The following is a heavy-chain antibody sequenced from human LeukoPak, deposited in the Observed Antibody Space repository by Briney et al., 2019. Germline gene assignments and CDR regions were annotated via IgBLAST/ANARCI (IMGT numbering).Heavy chain of an antibody. CDR2: ISSSGSTI. CDR1: GFTFSSYG. J-gene: IGHJ6*03. D-gene: IGHD6-13*01. Sequence: GSLRLSCAASGFTFSSYGMSWVRQAPGKGLEWVSYISSSGSTIYYADSVKGRFTISRDNAKNSLYLQMNSLRAEDTAVYYCARIAAAGTDYYYYYMDVWGKGTTVTISS. CDR3: ARIAAAGTDYYYYYMDV. V-gene: IGHV3-48*04.